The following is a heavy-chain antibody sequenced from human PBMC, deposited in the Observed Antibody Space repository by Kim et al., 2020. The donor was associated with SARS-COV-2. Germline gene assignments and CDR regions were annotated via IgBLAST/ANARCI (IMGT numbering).Heavy chain of an antibody. CDR3: ASGPVFWSGLDQSRWFDP. D-gene: IGHD3-3*01. Sequence: SVKVSCKASGGTFSSYAISWVRQAPGQGLEWMGRIIPILGIANYAQKFQGRVTITADKSTSTAYMELSSLRSEDTAVYYCASGPVFWSGLDQSRWFDPWGQGTLVTVSS. V-gene: IGHV1-69*04. CDR1: GGTFSSYA. CDR2: IIPILGIA. J-gene: IGHJ5*02.